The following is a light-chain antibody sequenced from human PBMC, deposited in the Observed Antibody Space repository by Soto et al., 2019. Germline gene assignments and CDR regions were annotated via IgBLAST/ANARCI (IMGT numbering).Light chain of an antibody. CDR1: QSVSSY. Sequence: EIVLTQSPATLSLSPGERATLSCRASQSVSSYLAWYQQKPGQAPRLLIYYASNRATGIPARFSGSGSGTDLTLTISILEPEDFAVYYCQQRTNWPPKYTFGQGTKLEI. V-gene: IGKV3-11*01. CDR2: YAS. CDR3: QQRTNWPPKYT. J-gene: IGKJ2*01.